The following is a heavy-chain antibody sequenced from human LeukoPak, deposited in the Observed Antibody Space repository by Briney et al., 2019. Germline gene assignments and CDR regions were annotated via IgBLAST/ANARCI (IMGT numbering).Heavy chain of an antibody. CDR1: AYTFTGYY. CDR2: INPNSGGT. CDR3: ARVGSGYGIRPLVSLDY. D-gene: IGHD5-12*01. Sequence: ASVKVSCKASAYTFTGYYMHWVRQAPGQGLEWMGWINPNSGGTNYAQKFQGRVTMTRDTSISTAYMELSRLRSDDTAVYYCARVGSGYGIRPLVSLDYWGQGTLVTVSS. J-gene: IGHJ4*02. V-gene: IGHV1-2*02.